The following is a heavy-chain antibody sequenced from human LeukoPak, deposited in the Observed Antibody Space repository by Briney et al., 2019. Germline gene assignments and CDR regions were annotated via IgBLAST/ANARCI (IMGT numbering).Heavy chain of an antibody. V-gene: IGHV1-2*02. D-gene: IGHD7-27*01. CDR1: GYTFTGYY. CDR3: AREAGEEAQFDP. Sequence: ASVKVSCKASGYTFTGYYMHWVRQAPGQGLEWMGWINPNSGGTNYAQKFQGRVTMTRDTSISTAYMELSRLRSDDTAVYYCAREAGEEAQFDPWGQGTLVTVSS. CDR2: INPNSGGT. J-gene: IGHJ5*02.